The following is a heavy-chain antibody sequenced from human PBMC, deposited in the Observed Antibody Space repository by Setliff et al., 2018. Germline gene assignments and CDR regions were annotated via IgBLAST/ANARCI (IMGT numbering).Heavy chain of an antibody. CDR1: GYTFTSYA. D-gene: IGHD3-22*01. CDR3: ARINDHYYDSSGYYSPPDS. V-gene: IGHV7-4-1*02. J-gene: IGHJ5*01. CDR2: INTNTGNP. Sequence: GASVKVSCKASGYTFTSYAMNWVRQAPGQGLEWMGWINTNTGNPTYAQGFTGRFVFSLDTSVSTTYLQISSLKAEDTAVYYCARINDHYYDSSGYYSPPDSWGQGTLVTVYS.